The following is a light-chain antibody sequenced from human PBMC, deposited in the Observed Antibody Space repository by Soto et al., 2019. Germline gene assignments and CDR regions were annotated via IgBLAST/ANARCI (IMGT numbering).Light chain of an antibody. CDR2: AAS. Sequence: AIQVTQSPSSLSASVGDRVTITCRTSQGIRSALGWYQQKPGKVPKLLIYAASTLQSGVPSRFSGSGSGRDFTLTISNLQPEDFATYYCLQDYIYPYTFGQGTRLEIK. J-gene: IGKJ5*01. CDR3: LQDYIYPYT. CDR1: QGIRSA. V-gene: IGKV1-6*01.